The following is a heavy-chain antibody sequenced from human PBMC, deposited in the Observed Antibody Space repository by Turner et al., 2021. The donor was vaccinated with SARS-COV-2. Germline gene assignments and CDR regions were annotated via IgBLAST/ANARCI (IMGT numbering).Heavy chain of an antibody. CDR3: ARDRDYGDYGVYYYGLDV. CDR2: ISSSSSTI. J-gene: IGHJ6*02. CDR1: GFTFSTYS. D-gene: IGHD4-17*01. V-gene: IGHV3-48*01. Sequence: EVQLVESGGGLVQPGGSLRLTCEAPGFTFSTYSMNWVRQAPGKGLEWVSYISSSSSTIFYADSVKGRFTISRDNAKNSLYLQMNSLRAEDTAVYYCARDRDYGDYGVYYYGLDVWGQGTTVTVSS.